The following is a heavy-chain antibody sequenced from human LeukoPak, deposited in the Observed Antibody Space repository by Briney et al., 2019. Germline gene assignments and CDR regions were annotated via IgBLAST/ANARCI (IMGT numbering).Heavy chain of an antibody. CDR1: GFTFSIYW. CDR2: INQDGSEK. CDR3: ARAGYSSSWLRDY. D-gene: IGHD6-13*01. J-gene: IGHJ4*02. Sequence: QPGGSLRLSCAASGFTFSIYWMSWVRQAPGKGLEWVASINQDGSEKYYVDSVKGRCTISRDNAKTSLYLQMNSLRAEDTAVYYCARAGYSSSWLRDYWGQGTLVTVSS. V-gene: IGHV3-7*02.